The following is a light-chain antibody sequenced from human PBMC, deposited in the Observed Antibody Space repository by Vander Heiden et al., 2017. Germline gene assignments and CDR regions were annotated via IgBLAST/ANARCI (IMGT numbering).Light chain of an antibody. CDR3: QQLGT. Sequence: EIVLTQSPGTLSLSPGERATLSCRASQSVSSSYLAWYQQKPGQAPRLLIYGASSRATGIPDRFSGSGSGTDFTLTISRLEPEDFAGYYCQQLGTFGQGTKVEIK. CDR1: QSVSSSY. CDR2: GAS. J-gene: IGKJ1*01. V-gene: IGKV3-20*01.